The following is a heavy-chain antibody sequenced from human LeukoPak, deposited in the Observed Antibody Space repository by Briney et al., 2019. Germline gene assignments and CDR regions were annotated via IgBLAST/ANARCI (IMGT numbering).Heavy chain of an antibody. CDR3: TTLGYHLDS. Sequence: GGSLRLSCLASGFAFSAYEMNWVRQAPGKGLEWVSYIAGSDTTTYYADSVKGRFTIFRYNAKNSLYLQMNSLRAEDTALYYCTTLGYHLDSWGQGTLVTVSS. D-gene: IGHD3-22*01. V-gene: IGHV3-48*03. J-gene: IGHJ4*02. CDR1: GFAFSAYE. CDR2: IAGSDTTT.